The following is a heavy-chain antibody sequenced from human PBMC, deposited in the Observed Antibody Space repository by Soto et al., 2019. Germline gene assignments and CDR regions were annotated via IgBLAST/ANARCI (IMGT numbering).Heavy chain of an antibody. Sequence: PSETLSLTCTVSGGSISSYYWSWIRQPPGKGLEWIGYIYYSGSTNYNPSHKSRVTISVDTSKNQFSLKLSSVTAADTAVYYCARWLVGRGNWFDPWGQGTLVTVSS. CDR2: IYYSGST. CDR3: ARWLVGRGNWFDP. V-gene: IGHV4-59*01. D-gene: IGHD6-19*01. J-gene: IGHJ5*02. CDR1: GGSISSYY.